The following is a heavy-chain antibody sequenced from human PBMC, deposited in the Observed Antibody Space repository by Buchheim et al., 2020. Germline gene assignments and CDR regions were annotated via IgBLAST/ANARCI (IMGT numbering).Heavy chain of an antibody. CDR2: ISSGANTI. CDR3: ARDDSNWNFLDY. J-gene: IGHJ4*02. V-gene: IGHV3-48*03. D-gene: IGHD1-7*01. CDR1: GFTFSSYE. Sequence: EVQLVESGGGLVQPGGSLRLSCAASGFTFSSYEMSWVRQAPGKGLEWVSYISSGANTIYYADSVKVRFTISIDNAQKPLFLQMNSLRAEDTAVYYCARDDSNWNFLDYWGQGTL.